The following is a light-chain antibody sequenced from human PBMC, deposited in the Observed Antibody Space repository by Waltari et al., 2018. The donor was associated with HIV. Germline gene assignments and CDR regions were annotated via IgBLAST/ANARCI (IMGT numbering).Light chain of an antibody. V-gene: IGLV4-69*01. Sequence: QLLLTQSPSASASLGASVRLTCTLSNGHSDYAITWHQQQPEKGPRFLMRLNSDGIHNKGDGISDRFSGSSSGAERYLTIASLQAEDEGDYHCQAWGAGIQVFGGGTKLTVL. CDR3: QAWGAGIQV. CDR1: NGHSDYA. J-gene: IGLJ2*01. CDR2: LNSDGIH.